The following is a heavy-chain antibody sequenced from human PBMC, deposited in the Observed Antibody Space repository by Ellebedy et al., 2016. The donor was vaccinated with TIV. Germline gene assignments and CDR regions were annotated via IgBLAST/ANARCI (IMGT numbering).Heavy chain of an antibody. J-gene: IGHJ4*02. CDR1: GFPFDSYV. Sequence: GESLKISCAASGFPFDSYVMNWVRQAPGKGLEWVALISFDGSNKYFADSVQGRFTISRDNSQNTLYLLMNRLRGDDTAISYCARALNHLDTVPTATLDCWGQGTLVTVSS. V-gene: IGHV3-30*04. CDR2: ISFDGSNK. D-gene: IGHD1-14*01. CDR3: ARALNHLDTVPTATLDC.